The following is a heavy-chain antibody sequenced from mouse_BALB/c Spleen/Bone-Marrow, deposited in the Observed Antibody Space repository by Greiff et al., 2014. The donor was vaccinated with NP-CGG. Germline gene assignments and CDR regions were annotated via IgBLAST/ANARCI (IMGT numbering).Heavy chain of an antibody. Sequence: QVQLQQSGAELVKPGASVKLSCKASGYAFTSYWMHWVKQRPGQGLEWIGEIDPSDSYTNYNQKFKGKATLTVDKSSSTAYMQLSSLTSEDSAVCYCARSRGYYDYWYFDVWGAGTTVTVSS. CDR1: GYAFTSYW. CDR2: IDPSDSYT. V-gene: IGHV1-69*02. CDR3: ARSRGYYDYWYFDV. J-gene: IGHJ1*01. D-gene: IGHD2-4*01.